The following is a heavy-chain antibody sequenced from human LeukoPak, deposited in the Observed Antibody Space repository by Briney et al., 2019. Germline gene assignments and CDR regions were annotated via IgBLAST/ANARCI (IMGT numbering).Heavy chain of an antibody. CDR1: GDSISRNDSY. D-gene: IGHD2/OR15-2a*01. Sequence: PSETLSLTCTVSGDSISRNDSYWGWIPQSPGKGLEWIVSICYAGSSFDKSFLKSLAIISLDTSNNHFSLMMRSVTAAEAALYFCARLRRANSSHGSVDFWGQGTLVTVSS. CDR2: ICYAGSS. V-gene: IGHV4-39*02. CDR3: ARLRRANSSHGSVDF. J-gene: IGHJ4*02.